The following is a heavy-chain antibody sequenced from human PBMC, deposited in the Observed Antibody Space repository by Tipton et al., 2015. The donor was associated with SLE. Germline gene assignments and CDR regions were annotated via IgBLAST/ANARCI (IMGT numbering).Heavy chain of an antibody. D-gene: IGHD2-2*01. CDR1: GYAFTGYY. J-gene: IGHJ3*02. V-gene: IGHV1-2*02. CDR3: AGRGKDIVVVPAAPGDAFDI. Sequence: QSGAEVKKPGASVKVSCKASGYAFTGYYMHWVRQAPGQGLEWMGWINPNSGGTNYAQKFQGRVTMTRDTSISTAYMELSRLRSDDTAVYYCAGRGKDIVVVPAAPGDAFDIWGQGTMVTVSS. CDR2: INPNSGGT.